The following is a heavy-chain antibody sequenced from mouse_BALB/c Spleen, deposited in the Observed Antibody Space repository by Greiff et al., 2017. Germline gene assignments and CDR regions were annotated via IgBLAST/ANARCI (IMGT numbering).Heavy chain of an antibody. D-gene: IGHD2-1*01. CDR2: IYPGNVNT. CDR1: GYTFTSYY. V-gene: IGHV1S56*01. CDR3: ARPWGNYGNWYFDV. J-gene: IGHJ1*01. Sequence: QVQLKQSGPELVKPGASVRISCKASGYTFTSYYIHWVKQRPGQGLEWIGWIYPGNVNTKYNEKFKGKATLTADKSSSTAYMQLSSLTSEDSAVYFCARPWGNYGNWYFDVWGAGTTVTVSS.